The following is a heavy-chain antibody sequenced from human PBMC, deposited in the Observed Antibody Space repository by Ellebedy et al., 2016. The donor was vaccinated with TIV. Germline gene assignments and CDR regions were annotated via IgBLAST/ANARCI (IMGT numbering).Heavy chain of an antibody. CDR3: AKGRRMVYSTGGLDS. D-gene: IGHD2-8*01. J-gene: IGHJ4*02. V-gene: IGHV3-23*01. CDR2: ISSSGFGT. Sequence: GGSLRLSRAASEFTFSSYAMSWVRQAPGKGLEWVSTISSSGFGTYYADSVKGRFTISRDNSKNTLYLQMNSLRAEDTAVYYCAKGRRMVYSTGGLDSWGQGTLVTVSS. CDR1: EFTFSSYA.